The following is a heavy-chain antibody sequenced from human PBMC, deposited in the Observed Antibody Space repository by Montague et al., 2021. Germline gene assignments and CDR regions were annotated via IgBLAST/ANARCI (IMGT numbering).Heavy chain of an antibody. V-gene: IGHV3-21*01. CDR1: GFAFSTYT. Sequence: SLRLSCAASGFAFSTYTMSWVRQAPGKGLEWVSSLSANSSHIKYADSVKGRFTISRDNTQNSVYLQMNSLRAGDTAVYYCARDDPLQLYHVVMRRGTKGPYYYGMDVWGQGTTVIVSS. CDR2: LSANSSHI. J-gene: IGHJ6*02. D-gene: IGHD3-10*01. CDR3: ARDDPLQLYHVVMRRGTKGPYYYGMDV.